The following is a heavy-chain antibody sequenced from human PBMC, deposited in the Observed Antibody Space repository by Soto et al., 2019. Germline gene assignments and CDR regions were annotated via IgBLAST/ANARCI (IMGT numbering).Heavy chain of an antibody. V-gene: IGHV3-74*01. CDR1: GFTFSNYW. CDR2: IDTYGSAT. D-gene: IGHD6-19*01. CDR3: ARVLRSIGWDNDVYDI. J-gene: IGHJ3*02. Sequence: EVQLVESGGGLVQPGGSLRLSCEASGFTFSNYWMHWGRQPPGKGLMWVSRIDTYGSATKYADSVEGRFTISRDNVGNTLYLEMNFLSAEDTAVYYCARVLRSIGWDNDVYDIWGQGTMVTVSS.